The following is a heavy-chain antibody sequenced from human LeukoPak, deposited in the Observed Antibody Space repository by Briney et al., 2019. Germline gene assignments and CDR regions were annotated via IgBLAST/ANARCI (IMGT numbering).Heavy chain of an antibody. CDR1: GGSISSYY. CDR3: ARGGDYDILTGPFGNWFDP. V-gene: IGHV4-59*01. J-gene: IGHJ5*02. D-gene: IGHD3-9*01. CDR2: IYYSGST. Sequence: SETLSLTCAVSGGSISSYYWSWIRQPPGKGLEWIGYIYYSGSTNYNPSLKSRVTISVDTSKNQFSLKLSSVPAADTAVYYCARGGDYDILTGPFGNWFDPWGQGTLVTVSS.